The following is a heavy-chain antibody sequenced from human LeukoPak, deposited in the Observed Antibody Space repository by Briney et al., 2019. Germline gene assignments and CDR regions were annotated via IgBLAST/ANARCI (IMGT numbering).Heavy chain of an antibody. CDR3: AREHRAGIFDY. J-gene: IGHJ4*02. CDR2: IYYSGCT. Sequence: SETLSLTRTVSGGLIRKYYWRWIRQPAARGLEWIGRIYYSGCTKYIPSLKSQVPISVDKSQNQFSLMLGYVHAANTAVYYCAREHRAGIFDYWGQGTLVSVPS. V-gene: IGHV4-4*07. D-gene: IGHD1-1*01. CDR1: GGLIRKYY.